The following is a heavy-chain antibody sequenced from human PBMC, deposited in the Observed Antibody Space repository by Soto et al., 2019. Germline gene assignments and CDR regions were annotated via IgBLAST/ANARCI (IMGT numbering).Heavy chain of an antibody. J-gene: IGHJ4*02. Sequence: QITLKESGPTLVKPTQTLTLTCTFSGFSLSTSGVGVGWIRQPPGKALEWLALIYWDDDKRYSPSLKSRLTXTXXTSKNQVVLTMTNMDPVDTATYYCAHRPYGGGVGYWGQGTLVTVSS. CDR2: IYWDDDK. CDR3: AHRPYGGGVGY. D-gene: IGHD2-15*01. CDR1: GFSLSTSGVG. V-gene: IGHV2-5*02.